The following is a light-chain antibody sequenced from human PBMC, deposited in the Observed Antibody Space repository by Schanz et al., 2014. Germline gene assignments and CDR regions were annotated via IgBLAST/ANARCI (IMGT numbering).Light chain of an antibody. CDR2: DNT. V-gene: IGLV1-40*01. CDR3: EAWDDSLNGHVV. J-gene: IGLJ2*01. CDR1: SSNIGAAYD. Sequence: QSVLAQPPSVSGAPGQRVTISCTGSSSNIGAAYDVHWYQQLPGTAPKLLIYDNTNRPSEVPDRFSGSKSGTSASLAITGLQGEDEADYYCEAWDDSLNGHVVFGGGTKLTVL.